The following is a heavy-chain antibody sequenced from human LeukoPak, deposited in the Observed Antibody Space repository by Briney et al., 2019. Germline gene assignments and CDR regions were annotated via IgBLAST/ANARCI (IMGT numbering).Heavy chain of an antibody. CDR1: GFTFSSYP. Sequence: GGSLRLSCAASGFTFSSYPLHWVRQAPGKGLEWVTLKSYDGSKIYYADSVKGRFTISRDNSKNTLYLQMNSLRAEDTAVYYCARESGWGLPHAFDFWGQGTMVTVSS. D-gene: IGHD3-3*01. CDR3: ARESGWGLPHAFDF. V-gene: IGHV3-30-3*01. CDR2: KSYDGSKI. J-gene: IGHJ3*01.